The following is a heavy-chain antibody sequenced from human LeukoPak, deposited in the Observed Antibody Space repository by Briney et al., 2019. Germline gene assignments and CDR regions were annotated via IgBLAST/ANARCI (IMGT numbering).Heavy chain of an antibody. Sequence: SETLSLTCAVYGGSFSGYYWSWIRQPPGKGLEWIGEINHSGSTNYNPSLKSRVTISVDRSKNQFSLKLSSVTAADTAVYYCARSPGVYYDSSGYLFDPWGQGTLVTVSS. J-gene: IGHJ5*02. D-gene: IGHD3-22*01. CDR3: ARSPGVYYDSSGYLFDP. CDR1: GGSFSGYY. V-gene: IGHV4-34*01. CDR2: INHSGST.